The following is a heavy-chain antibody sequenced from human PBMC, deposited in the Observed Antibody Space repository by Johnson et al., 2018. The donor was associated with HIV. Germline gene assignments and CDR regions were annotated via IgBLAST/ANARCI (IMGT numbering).Heavy chain of an antibody. CDR3: ARASSIAARGADAFDI. V-gene: IGHV3-66*02. Sequence: EVQLVESGGGLVKPGGSLRLSCAASGFTVSSNYMSWVRQAPGKGLEWVSVIYSGGSTYYADSVKGRFTISRDNSKNTLYLQMNSLRAEDTAVYYCARASSIAARGADAFDIWGQGTMVTVSS. CDR1: GFTVSSNY. D-gene: IGHD6-6*01. J-gene: IGHJ3*02. CDR2: IYSGGST.